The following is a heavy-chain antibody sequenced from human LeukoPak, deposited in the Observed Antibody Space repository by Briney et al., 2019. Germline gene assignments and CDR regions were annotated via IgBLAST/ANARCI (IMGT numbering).Heavy chain of an antibody. J-gene: IGHJ5*02. CDR3: ARLYYDFWSGYQRAGRYNWFDP. V-gene: IGHV4-31*03. D-gene: IGHD3-3*01. CDR2: INHSGST. Sequence: SQTLSLTCTVSGGSISSGGYYWSWIRQHPGKGLEWIGEINHSGSTNYNPSLKSRVTISVDTSKNQFSLKLSSVTAADTAVYYCARLYYDFWSGYQRAGRYNWFDPWGQGTLVTVSS. CDR1: GGSISSGGYY.